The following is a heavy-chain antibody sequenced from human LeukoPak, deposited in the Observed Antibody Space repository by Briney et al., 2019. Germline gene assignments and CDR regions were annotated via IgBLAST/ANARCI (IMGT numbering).Heavy chain of an antibody. D-gene: IGHD6-19*01. J-gene: IGHJ4*02. CDR1: GGTFSSYA. V-gene: IGHV1-69*05. CDR2: IIPIFGTA. Sequence: SVKVSCKASGGTFSSYAISWVRQAPGRGLEWMGRIIPIFGTANYAQKFQGRVTITTDESTSTAYMELSSLRSEDTAVYYCARGPFQQWLVHYWGQGTLVTVSS. CDR3: ARGPFQQWLVHY.